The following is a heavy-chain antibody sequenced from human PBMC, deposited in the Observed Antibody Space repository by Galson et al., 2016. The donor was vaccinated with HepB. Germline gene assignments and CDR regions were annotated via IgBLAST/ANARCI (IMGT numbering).Heavy chain of an antibody. Sequence: CAISGDSVSSKDAAWNWIRQSPSRGLEWLGRTYYRSRWYNNYAVSVESRITINPDTSKTQFSLLLNSVTPEDTAVYYCARDSSTWDGMGTEYFHPWGPGTRVTVSS. D-gene: IGHD6-13*01. V-gene: IGHV6-1*01. CDR3: ARDSSTWDGMGTEYFHP. J-gene: IGHJ1*01. CDR1: GDSVSSKDAA. CDR2: TYYRSRWYN.